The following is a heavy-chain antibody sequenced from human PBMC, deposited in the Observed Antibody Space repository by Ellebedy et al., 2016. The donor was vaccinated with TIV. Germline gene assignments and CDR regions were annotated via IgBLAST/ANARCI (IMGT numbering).Heavy chain of an antibody. D-gene: IGHD6-13*01. CDR2: IDWDDDK. V-gene: IGHV2-70*11. CDR3: GRISSSSSPKFYYGIDV. CDR1: GFSLRTSGMS. J-gene: IGHJ6*02. Sequence: SGPTLVKPTPTLTLTCTFSGFSLRTSGMSVTWIRQPPGKALEWLARIDWDDDKYYSTSLKTKLTISQDTSKNQVALSLTNVDPVDTATYYCGRISSSSSPKFYYGIDVWGQGTTVTVSS.